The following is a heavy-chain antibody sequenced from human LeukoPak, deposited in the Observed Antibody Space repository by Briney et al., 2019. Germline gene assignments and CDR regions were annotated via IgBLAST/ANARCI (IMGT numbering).Heavy chain of an antibody. CDR2: ISYDGSNK. D-gene: IGHD3-22*01. Sequence: GRSLRLSCAASGFTFSGYGMHWVRQAPGKGLEWVAVISYDGSNKYYADSVKGRFTISRDNSKNTLYLQMNSLRAEDTAVYCCAKVGLTYYYDSSGYTDSPAKYYFDYWGQGALVTVSS. CDR1: GFTFSGYG. J-gene: IGHJ4*02. CDR3: AKVGLTYYYDSSGYTDSPAKYYFDY. V-gene: IGHV3-30*18.